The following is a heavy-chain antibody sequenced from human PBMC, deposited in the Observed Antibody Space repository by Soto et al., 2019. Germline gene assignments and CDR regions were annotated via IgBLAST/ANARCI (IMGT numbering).Heavy chain of an antibody. J-gene: IGHJ5*02. CDR2: TKPDGSEK. Sequence: HPGGSLRLSCAASGFTFNTHWMSWVRQAPGKGLEWVAHTKPDGSEKYYVDSARGRFTISRDNARNSLYLQMSSLRADDTALYYCVAWGTSTSNPWGQGTLVTVSS. D-gene: IGHD1-1*01. CDR1: GFTFNTHW. V-gene: IGHV3-7*01. CDR3: VAWGTSTSNP.